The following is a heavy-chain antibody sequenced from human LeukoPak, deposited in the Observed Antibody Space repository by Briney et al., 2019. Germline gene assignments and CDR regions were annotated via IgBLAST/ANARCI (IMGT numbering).Heavy chain of an antibody. D-gene: IGHD3-10*01. Sequence: SETLSLTCTVSGGSISSYYWSWIRQPAGKGLEWIGRIYTSGSTNYNPSLKSRVTISVDTSKNQFSLKLSSVTAADTAVYYCARGRPYYGSGSYYDYWGQGTLVTVSS. CDR3: ARGRPYYGSGSYYDY. J-gene: IGHJ4*02. CDR1: GGSISSYY. CDR2: IYTSGST. V-gene: IGHV4-4*07.